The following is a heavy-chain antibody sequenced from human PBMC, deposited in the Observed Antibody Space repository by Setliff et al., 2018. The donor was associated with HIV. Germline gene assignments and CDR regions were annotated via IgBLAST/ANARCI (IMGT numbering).Heavy chain of an antibody. CDR3: AIDHVTNIAESGYGYTRIDP. CDR2: IYMRGGT. D-gene: IGHD5-18*01. CDR1: GGSIISEISW. Sequence: SETLSLTCTVSGGSIISEISWWAWIRQPAGKGPEWLGQIYMRGGTDYNPSLEGRVTISLDTSKNQFSLKLTSVTAADTAVYYCAIDHVTNIAESGYGYTRIDPWGPGISVTVPQ. J-gene: IGHJ5*02. V-gene: IGHV4-61*09.